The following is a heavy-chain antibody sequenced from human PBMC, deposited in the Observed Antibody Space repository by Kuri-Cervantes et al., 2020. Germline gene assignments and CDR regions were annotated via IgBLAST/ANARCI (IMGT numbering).Heavy chain of an antibody. D-gene: IGHD3-22*01. Sequence: SVKVSCKASGDTFRNFGFVWVRQAPGQGLEWMGGIIPVHDTTTYAQKFQDRVTLTADESTSTAYMELSSLRSEDTAVYYCARGPPYYDSSGYFSDYWGQGTLVTVSS. CDR3: ARGPPYYDSSGYFSDY. CDR2: IIPVHDTT. V-gene: IGHV1-69*13. J-gene: IGHJ4*02. CDR1: GDTFRNFG.